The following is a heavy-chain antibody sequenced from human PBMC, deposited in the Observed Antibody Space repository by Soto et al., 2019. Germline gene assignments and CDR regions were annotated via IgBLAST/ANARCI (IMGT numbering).Heavy chain of an antibody. J-gene: IGHJ2*01. CDR1: GFTFSSHD. CDR3: ARRAPGWYFDL. V-gene: IGHV3-13*01. CDR2: IGTANDA. Sequence: EVQLVESGGGLVQPGGSLRLSCAASGFTFSSHDMNWVRQTAGKGLEWVSAIGTANDAYYLASVRGRFTSTREDVKNSLYLQMNRLGAVDPAVYDCARRAPGWYFDLWGRGTMVIVSS.